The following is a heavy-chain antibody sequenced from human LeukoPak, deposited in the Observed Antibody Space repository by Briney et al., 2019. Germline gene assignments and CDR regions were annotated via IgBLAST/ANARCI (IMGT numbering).Heavy chain of an antibody. CDR3: ARDGRGYSYGNFDY. J-gene: IGHJ4*02. CDR2: IIPIFGTA. D-gene: IGHD5-18*01. CDR1: GGTFSSYA. V-gene: IGHV1-69*13. Sequence: VASAKVSCKASGGTFSSYAISWVRQAPGQGLEWMGGIIPIFGTANYAQKFQGRVTITADESTSTAYMELSSLRSEDTAVYYCARDGRGYSYGNFDYWGQGTLVTVSS.